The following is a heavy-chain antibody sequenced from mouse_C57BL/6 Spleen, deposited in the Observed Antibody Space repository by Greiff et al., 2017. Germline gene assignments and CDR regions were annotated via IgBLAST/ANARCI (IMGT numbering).Heavy chain of an antibody. CDR3: ARNNYYGGNSWYFDV. CDR2: IWTGGGT. CDR1: GFSFTSYA. J-gene: IGHJ1*03. Sequence: VQRVESGPGLVAPSQSLSITCTASGFSFTSYAISWVRQPPGQGLEWLGVIWTGGGTNYNSARKSRLSISKDDTKSQVFLKMNRLQTEDAARYYCARNNYYGGNSWYFDVWGTGTTVTVSA. V-gene: IGHV2-9-1*01. D-gene: IGHD1-1*01.